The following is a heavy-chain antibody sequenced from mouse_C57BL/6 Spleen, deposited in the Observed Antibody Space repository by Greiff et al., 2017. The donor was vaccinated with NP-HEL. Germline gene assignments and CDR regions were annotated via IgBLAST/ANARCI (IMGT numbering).Heavy chain of an antibody. CDR2: IRNKANNHAT. D-gene: IGHD4-1*01. V-gene: IGHV6-6*01. Sequence: EVKLMESGGGLVQPGGSMKLSCAASGFTFSDAWMDWVRQSPEKGLEWVAEIRNKANNHATYYAESVKGRFTISRADSKSSVYLQMNSLRAEDTGIYYCTRANWDGAWFAYWGQGTLVTVSA. J-gene: IGHJ3*01. CDR1: GFTFSDAW. CDR3: TRANWDGAWFAY.